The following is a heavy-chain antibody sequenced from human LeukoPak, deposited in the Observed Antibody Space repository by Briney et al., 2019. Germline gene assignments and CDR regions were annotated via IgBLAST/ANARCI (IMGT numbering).Heavy chain of an antibody. CDR3: ATAPRRVLRFLEWLLYFDY. D-gene: IGHD3-3*01. V-gene: IGHV1-18*01. J-gene: IGHJ4*02. Sequence: ASVKVSCKASGYTFTSYGISWVRQAPGQGLEWMGWISAYNGNTNYAQKLQGRVTMTTDTSTSTAYMELRNLRSDDTAVYYCATAPRRVLRFLEWLLYFDYWGQGTLVTVSS. CDR2: ISAYNGNT. CDR1: GYTFTSYG.